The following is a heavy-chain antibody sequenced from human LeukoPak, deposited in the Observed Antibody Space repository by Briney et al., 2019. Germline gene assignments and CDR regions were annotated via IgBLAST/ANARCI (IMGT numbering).Heavy chain of an antibody. CDR3: ARDRAVGYDFSSGYYSDV. V-gene: IGHV4-39*07. CDR1: DDSIGASSHY. J-gene: IGHJ6*04. Sequence: SETLSLTCTVSDDSIGASSHYWGWIRQPPGKGLEWIGSISDSGNTYYNPSLKTRVTISVDTSEIQFSLKLTSVTAADTAVYYCARDRAVGYDFSSGYYSDVWGKGTTVIVSS. D-gene: IGHD3/OR15-3a*01. CDR2: ISDSGNT.